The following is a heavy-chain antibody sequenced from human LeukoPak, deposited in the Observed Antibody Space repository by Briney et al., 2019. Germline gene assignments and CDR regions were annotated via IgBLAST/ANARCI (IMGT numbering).Heavy chain of an antibody. D-gene: IGHD2-2*01. J-gene: IGHJ4*02. V-gene: IGHV3-30-3*01. CDR1: GFTFSSYA. CDR2: ISYDGSNK. CDR3: ARDTRSVVVVPASPFDY. Sequence: GGSLRLSYAASGFTFSSYAMHWVRQAPGKGLEWVAAISYDGSNKDYADSVKGRFTISRDNSKNTLYLQMNSLRAEDTAVYYCARDTRSVVVVPASPFDYWGQGTLVTVSS.